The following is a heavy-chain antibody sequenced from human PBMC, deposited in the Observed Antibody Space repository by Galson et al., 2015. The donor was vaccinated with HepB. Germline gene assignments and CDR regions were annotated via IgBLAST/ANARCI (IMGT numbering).Heavy chain of an antibody. CDR1: GFTFSSYA. CDR2: ISSNGGST. J-gene: IGHJ4*02. V-gene: IGHV3-64D*06. Sequence: LRLSCAASGFTFSSYAMHWVRQAPGKGLEYVSAISSNGGSTYYADSVKGRFTISRDNSKNTLYLQMSSLRAEDTAVYYCVKDYGQQLVSHGFDYWGQGTLVTVSS. CDR3: VKDYGQQLVSHGFDY. D-gene: IGHD6-13*01.